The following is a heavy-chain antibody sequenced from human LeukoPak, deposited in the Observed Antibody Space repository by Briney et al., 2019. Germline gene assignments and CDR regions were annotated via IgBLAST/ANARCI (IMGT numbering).Heavy chain of an antibody. J-gene: IGHJ3*02. D-gene: IGHD6-13*01. CDR1: GGSISSYY. Sequence: PSETLSLTPTVSGGSISSYYWSWIWQTPRKGLEWSGDIYSRWSTNYNPSVKSRVTISVETSKHQFSQKLSSVTAAGTAVYYCARLEVAAAGRWDAFDIWGQGTMVTVSS. CDR2: IYSRWST. V-gene: IGHV4-59*01. CDR3: ARLEVAAAGRWDAFDI.